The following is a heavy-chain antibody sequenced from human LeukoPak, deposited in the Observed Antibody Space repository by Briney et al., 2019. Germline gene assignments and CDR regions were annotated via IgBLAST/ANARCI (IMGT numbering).Heavy chain of an antibody. Sequence: ASVKVSCKASGYTFTSYAMNWVRQAPGQGLEWMGWINTNTGNPTYAQGFTGRFVFSLDTSVSTAYLQISSLKAEDTAVYYCARGIRPVYGYSSSWYGFEDYYYGMDVWGQGTTVTVSS. D-gene: IGHD6-13*01. CDR3: ARGIRPVYGYSSSWYGFEDYYYGMDV. V-gene: IGHV7-4-1*02. CDR1: GYTFTSYA. J-gene: IGHJ6*02. CDR2: INTNTGNP.